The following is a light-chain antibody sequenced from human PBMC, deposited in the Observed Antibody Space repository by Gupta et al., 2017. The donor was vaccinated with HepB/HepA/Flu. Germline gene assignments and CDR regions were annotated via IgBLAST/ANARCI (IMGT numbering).Light chain of an antibody. CDR1: NSNIATNY. Sequence: QSVLTQPPSASGTPGQRVIIPCSGSNSNIATNYVYLYKQLPGTAPKLLIYRNNQRPSGVPDRFSGSKSGTSASLAISGLRSEDEADYYCAAWDDGLSVSVMFGGGTKLTVL. J-gene: IGLJ3*02. CDR3: AAWDDGLSVSVM. V-gene: IGLV1-47*01. CDR2: RNN.